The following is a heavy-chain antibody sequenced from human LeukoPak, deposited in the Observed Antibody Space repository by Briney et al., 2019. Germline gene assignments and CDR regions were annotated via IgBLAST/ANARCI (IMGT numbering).Heavy chain of an antibody. Sequence: ASETLSLTCTVSGGSVSSSYYYWSWIRQPPGKGLEWVGHIYYLGSTNYNPSLKSRVTISIDTSKNYFSLKLNSVIAADTAVYYCARDRPGSYWYFDLWGRGTLVTVSS. CDR2: IYYLGST. CDR1: GGSVSSSYYY. CDR3: ARDRPGSYWYFDL. V-gene: IGHV4-61*03. J-gene: IGHJ2*01. D-gene: IGHD3-10*01.